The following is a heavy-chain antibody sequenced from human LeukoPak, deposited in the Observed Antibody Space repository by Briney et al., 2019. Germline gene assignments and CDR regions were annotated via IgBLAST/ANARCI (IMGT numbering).Heavy chain of an antibody. V-gene: IGHV3-23*01. Sequence: GSLRLSCAASGFTLSSYAMTCVRQSPGEGLEWVTGIRGSGDDTYYADSVKGRFTVSRDNSKNTLYLQMNSLRVEDTAVYYCAKGDASPVHLLTGHWGQGTLVTVSS. CDR3: AKGDASPVHLLTGH. D-gene: IGHD3-9*01. CDR1: GFTLSSYA. CDR2: IRGSGDDT. J-gene: IGHJ4*02.